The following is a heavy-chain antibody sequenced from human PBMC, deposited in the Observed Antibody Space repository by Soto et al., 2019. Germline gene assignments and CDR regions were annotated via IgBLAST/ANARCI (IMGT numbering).Heavy chain of an antibody. CDR3: ARHSITIFGVVIIQYNWFAP. CDR1: GGSISSSSYY. V-gene: IGHV4-39*01. Sequence: SETLSLTCTVSGGSISSSSYYWGWIRQPPGKGLEWIGSIYYSGSTYYNPSLKSRVTISVDTSKNQFSLKLSSVTAADTAVYYCARHSITIFGVVIIQYNWFAPWGQGTLVTVSS. J-gene: IGHJ5*02. D-gene: IGHD3-3*01. CDR2: IYYSGST.